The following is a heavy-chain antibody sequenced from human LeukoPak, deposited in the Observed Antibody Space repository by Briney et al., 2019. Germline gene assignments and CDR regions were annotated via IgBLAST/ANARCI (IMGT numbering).Heavy chain of an antibody. Sequence: ASVKVSCKASGYTFTSYYMHWVRQAPGQGLEWMGIINPSGGSTSYAQKFQGRVTMTRDTSTSTVYMELSSLRSEDTAVYYCARDFVVAASSWYTPSFDYWGQGTLVTVSS. CDR2: INPSGGST. CDR1: GYTFTSYY. V-gene: IGHV1-46*01. CDR3: ARDFVVAASSWYTPSFDY. D-gene: IGHD6-13*01. J-gene: IGHJ4*02.